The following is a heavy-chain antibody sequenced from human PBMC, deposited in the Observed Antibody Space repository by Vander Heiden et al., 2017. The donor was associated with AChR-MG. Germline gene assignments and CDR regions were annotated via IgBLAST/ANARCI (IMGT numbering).Heavy chain of an antibody. D-gene: IGHD1-20*01. Sequence: QVQLVESGGGVVQPGRSLRLSCAASGFTFSSYGMHWVRQAPGKGLEWVAVIWYDGSNKYYADSVKGRFTIARDNSKNTLYLQMNSLRAEDTAVYYCARSYNWQGFDYWGQGTLVTVSS. CDR1: GFTFSSYG. CDR2: IWYDGSNK. V-gene: IGHV3-33*01. J-gene: IGHJ4*02. CDR3: ARSYNWQGFDY.